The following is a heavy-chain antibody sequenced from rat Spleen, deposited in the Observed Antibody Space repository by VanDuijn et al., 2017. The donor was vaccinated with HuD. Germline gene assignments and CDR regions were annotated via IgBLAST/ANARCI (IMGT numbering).Heavy chain of an antibody. V-gene: IGHV5S13*01. J-gene: IGHJ2*01. D-gene: IGHD1-11*01. CDR3: AKDIGGGYSVFDY. CDR1: GFTYSNYV. Sequence: EVQLVESGGGLVQPGRSLKLSCAASGFTYSNYVMAWVRQAPTKGLDGVASISTGGGNTYYRDSVKGRFTISRDNAKNTLYLQMDSLRSEDTATYYCAKDIGGGYSVFDYWGQGVMVTVSS. CDR2: ISTGGGNT.